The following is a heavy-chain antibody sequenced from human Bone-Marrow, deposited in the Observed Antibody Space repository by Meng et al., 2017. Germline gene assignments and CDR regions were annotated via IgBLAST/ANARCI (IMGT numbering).Heavy chain of an antibody. J-gene: IGHJ4*02. V-gene: IGHV4-39*07. CDR1: GVSITTNNYY. Sequence: LRLQESGPGLVKPSETLSLICTVSGVSITTNNYYWGWIRQPPGKGLEWIGNIYYRGTTYYNPSLKSRVTISLDTSKNQFSLILGSVTAADTAVYYCARRNGGSSNFDYWGQGSLVTVSS. CDR3: ARRNGGSSNFDY. CDR2: IYYRGTT. D-gene: IGHD2-15*01.